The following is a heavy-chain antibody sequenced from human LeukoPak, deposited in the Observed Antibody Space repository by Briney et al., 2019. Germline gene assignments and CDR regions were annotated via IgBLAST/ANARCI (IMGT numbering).Heavy chain of an antibody. CDR1: GGSISSGGYY. J-gene: IGHJ6*02. D-gene: IGHD6-13*01. CDR2: IYYSGST. V-gene: IGHV4-31*03. CDR3: ASALYSSSWSTQYYYGMVV. Sequence: SETLSLTCTVSGGSISSGGYYWSWIRQHPGKGLEWIGYIYYSGSTYYNPSLKSRVTISVDTSKNQFSLKLSSVTAADTAVYYCASALYSSSWSTQYYYGMVVWGQGTTVTVSS.